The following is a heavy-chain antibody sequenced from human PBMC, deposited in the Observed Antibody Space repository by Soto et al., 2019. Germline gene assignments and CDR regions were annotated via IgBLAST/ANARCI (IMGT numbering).Heavy chain of an antibody. V-gene: IGHV4-4*07. CDR2: IYTSGST. CDR1: GGSISIYY. D-gene: IGHD4-17*01. Sequence: PPETLSLTCPLSGGSISIYYLSWRRQPAGKGLEWIGRIYTSGSTNYNPSLKSRVTMSVDTSKNQFSLKLSSVTAADTAVYYCARDSMTINYYYYYGMDVWGQGTTVTVSS. J-gene: IGHJ6*02. CDR3: ARDSMTINYYYYYGMDV.